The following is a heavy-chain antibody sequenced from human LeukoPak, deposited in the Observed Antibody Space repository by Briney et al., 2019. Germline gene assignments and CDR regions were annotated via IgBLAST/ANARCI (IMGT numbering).Heavy chain of an antibody. D-gene: IGHD2-2*01. CDR1: GASFRGHY. J-gene: IGHJ1*01. CDR2: ILHTGST. V-gene: IGHV4-34*12. CDR3: VTGVPGDQY. Sequence: SETLSLTCVVYGASFRGHYWSWIRQPPGKGLEWIGEILHTGSTNYNPSLTTRVTMSLDASENQFSLMMTSVTAADTAVYYCVTGVPGDQYWGQGALVTVSS.